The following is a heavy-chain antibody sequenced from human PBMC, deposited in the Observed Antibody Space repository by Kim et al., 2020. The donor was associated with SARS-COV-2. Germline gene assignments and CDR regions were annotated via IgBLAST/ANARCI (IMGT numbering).Heavy chain of an antibody. CDR3: ASTLAAAGYNWFDP. CDR1: GYTFTGYY. CDR2: INPNSGGT. Sequence: ASVKVSCKAPGYTFTGYYMYWVRQAPGQGLEWMGWINPNSGGTNYAQKFQGRVTMTRDTSISTAYMELSRLRSDDTAVYYCASTLAAAGYNWFDPWGQGTLVTVSS. D-gene: IGHD6-13*01. V-gene: IGHV1-2*02. J-gene: IGHJ5*02.